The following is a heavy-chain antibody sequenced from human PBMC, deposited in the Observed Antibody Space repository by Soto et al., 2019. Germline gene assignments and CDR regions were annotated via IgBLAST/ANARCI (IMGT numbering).Heavy chain of an antibody. CDR2: ISNDGTSE. Sequence: QVQVVESGGGVVHPEKSLRLSCAASGFTFSNFGMHWVRQAPGKGLEWVAVISNDGTSENYAQSVKGRFTISRDNSKNTLYLQMNSLRAEYTAVYYCAGGSGSYYVWGQGNLVTVSS. J-gene: IGHJ4*02. CDR3: AGGSGSYYV. V-gene: IGHV3-30*03. CDR1: GFTFSNFG. D-gene: IGHD1-26*01.